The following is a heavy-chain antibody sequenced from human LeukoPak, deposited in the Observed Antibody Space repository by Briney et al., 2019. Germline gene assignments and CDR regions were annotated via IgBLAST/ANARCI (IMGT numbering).Heavy chain of an antibody. Sequence: SQTPSLTCTLSRGSINSNYCSGIPQPPQKGQERIGYISYSGSTNYNPSLKSRVTISLDTSKSQFSLNLNSVTAADTAVYYCARGRQVGNTGYYFDYWGQATLVTVSS. V-gene: IGHV4-59*01. D-gene: IGHD1-26*01. J-gene: IGHJ4*02. CDR1: RGSINSNY. CDR3: ARGRQVGNTGYYFDY. CDR2: ISYSGST.